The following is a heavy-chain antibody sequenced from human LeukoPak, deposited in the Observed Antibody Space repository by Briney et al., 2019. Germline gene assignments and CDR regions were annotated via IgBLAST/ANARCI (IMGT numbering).Heavy chain of an antibody. Sequence: SETLSLTCAVYGGSFSGYYWSWIRRPPGKGLEWIGEINHSGSTNYNPSLKSRVTISVDTSKNQFSLKLSSVTAADTAVYYCARVPTGYSSSWLVDYWGQGTLVTVSS. CDR2: INHSGST. CDR1: GGSFSGYY. V-gene: IGHV4-34*01. D-gene: IGHD6-13*01. CDR3: ARVPTGYSSSWLVDY. J-gene: IGHJ4*02.